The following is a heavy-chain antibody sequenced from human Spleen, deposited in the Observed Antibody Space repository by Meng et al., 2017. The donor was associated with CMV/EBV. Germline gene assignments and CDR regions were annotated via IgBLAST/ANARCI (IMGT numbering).Heavy chain of an antibody. CDR3: ARDIVLMVYEAFDI. CDR1: GFTFDDYA. CDR2: ISWNSRKI. V-gene: IGHV3-9*01. D-gene: IGHD2-8*01. Sequence: SLKISCAVSGFTFDDYAMHWVRQAPGKGLEWVSGISWNSRKIDYADSVKGRFTISRDNVKNSMYLQMNSLRAEDTAVYYCARDIVLMVYEAFDIWGQGTMVTVSS. J-gene: IGHJ3*02.